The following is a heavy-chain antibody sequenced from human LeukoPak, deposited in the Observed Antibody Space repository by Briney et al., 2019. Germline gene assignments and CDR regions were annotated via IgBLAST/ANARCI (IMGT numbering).Heavy chain of an antibody. CDR1: GGSISSGSYY. J-gene: IGHJ5*02. Sequence: SQTLSLTCTVSGGSISSGSYYWSWIRQPAGKGLEWIGRIYTSGSTNYNPSLKSRVTISVDKSKNQFSLKLSSVTAADTAVYYCARDFKWVYSSFNWFDPWGQGTLVTVSS. CDR3: ARDFKWVYSSFNWFDP. CDR2: IYTSGST. V-gene: IGHV4-61*02. D-gene: IGHD6-6*01.